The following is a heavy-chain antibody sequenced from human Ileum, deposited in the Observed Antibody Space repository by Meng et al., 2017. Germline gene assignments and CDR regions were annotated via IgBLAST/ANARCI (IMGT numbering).Heavy chain of an antibody. CDR2: IHPGGST. J-gene: IGHJ4*02. CDR3: ATGVDWAKSGNI. V-gene: IGHV4-34*01. Sequence: QVQLRQWGAGLLKPSETLFLTCAVYDGSLGGYYLSWIRQPPRKGLEWVGEIHPGGSTSYNPSLQSRVTIAVDTSKNQFSVTLSSVSAADTAVYYCATGVDWAKSGNIWGQGTLVTVSS. CDR1: DGSLGGYY. D-gene: IGHD3-9*01.